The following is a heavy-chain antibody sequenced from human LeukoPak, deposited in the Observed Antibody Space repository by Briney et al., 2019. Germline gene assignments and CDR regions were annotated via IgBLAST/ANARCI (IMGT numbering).Heavy chain of an antibody. CDR1: GFTFSDYA. CDR3: ARGPSGYHNT. D-gene: IGHD5-12*01. CDR2: FDGSGDGT. Sequence: GGSLRLSCAASGFTFSDYAMSWVRQAPGKGLEWVSGFDGSGDGTYYVDSVKGRFTISRDNSENTVYLQMNSLRAEDTAVYYCARGPSGYHNTGGQGTLVTVSS. V-gene: IGHV3-23*01. J-gene: IGHJ4*02.